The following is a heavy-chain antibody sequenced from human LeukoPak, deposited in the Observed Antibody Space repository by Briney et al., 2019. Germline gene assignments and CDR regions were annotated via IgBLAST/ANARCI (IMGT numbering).Heavy chain of an antibody. J-gene: IGHJ4*02. CDR1: GFTFSSYG. V-gene: IGHV3-30*02. D-gene: IGHD3-22*01. Sequence: GRSLRLSCAASGFTFSSYGMHWVRQAPGKGLEWVAFIRYDGSNKYYADSVKGRFTISRDNSKNTLYLQMNSLRAEDTAVYYCAKTQHDHYYDSSGYFPNFDYWGQGTLVTVSS. CDR3: AKTQHDHYYDSSGYFPNFDY. CDR2: IRYDGSNK.